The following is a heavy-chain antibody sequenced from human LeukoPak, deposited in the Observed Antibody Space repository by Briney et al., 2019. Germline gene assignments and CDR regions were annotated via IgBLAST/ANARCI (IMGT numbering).Heavy chain of an antibody. D-gene: IGHD6-13*01. Sequence: GGSLRLSCAASGFTFSSSAMSWVRQVPGKGLEWVSGISWNSGSIGYADSVKGRFTISRDNAKNSLYLQMNSLRAEDTALYYCAKDRSSSWYEYYFDYWGQGTLVTVSS. CDR2: ISWNSGSI. CDR1: GFTFSSSA. V-gene: IGHV3-9*01. CDR3: AKDRSSSWYEYYFDY. J-gene: IGHJ4*02.